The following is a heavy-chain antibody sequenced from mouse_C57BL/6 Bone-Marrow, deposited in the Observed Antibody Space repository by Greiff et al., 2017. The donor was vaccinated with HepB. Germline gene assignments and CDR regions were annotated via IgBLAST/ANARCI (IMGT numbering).Heavy chain of an antibody. V-gene: IGHV5-6*01. Sequence: EVKLVESGGDLVKPGGSLKLSCAASGFTFSSYGMSWVRQTPDKRLEWVATISSGGSYTYYPDSVKGRFTISRDNAKNTLYLQMSSLKSEDTAMYYCARKVSYYAIGYWGEGTSVTVSS. CDR3: ARKVSYYAIGY. CDR1: GFTFSSYG. J-gene: IGHJ4*01. D-gene: IGHD2-14*01. CDR2: ISSGGSYT.